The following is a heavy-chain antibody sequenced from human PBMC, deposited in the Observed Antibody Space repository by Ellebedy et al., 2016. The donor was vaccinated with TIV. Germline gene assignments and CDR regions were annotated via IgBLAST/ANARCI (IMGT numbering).Heavy chain of an antibody. CDR2: IKQDGSEK. V-gene: IGHV3-7*01. CDR1: GFTFSRYW. J-gene: IGHJ6*02. Sequence: PGGSLRLSCAASGFTFSRYWMSWVRQAPGKGLEWVANIKQDGSEKYYVDSVKGRFTTSRDNAKNSLYLQMTSLRAEDTAVYYCAKTGFYYYYGMDVWGQGTTVTVSS. CDR3: AKTGFYYYYGMDV.